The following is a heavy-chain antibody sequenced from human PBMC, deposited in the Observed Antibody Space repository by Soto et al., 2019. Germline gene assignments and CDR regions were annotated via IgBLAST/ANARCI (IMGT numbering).Heavy chain of an antibody. Sequence: SVKVSCKASGYTFTSYAMHWVRQAPGQRLEWMGWINAGNGNTKYSQKFQGRVTITRDTSASTAYMELSSLRSEDTAVYYCARDSQSIVVVVAATPYNWFDPWGQGTLVTVSS. V-gene: IGHV1-3*01. CDR1: GYTFTSYA. CDR3: ARDSQSIVVVVAATPYNWFDP. J-gene: IGHJ5*02. D-gene: IGHD2-15*01. CDR2: INAGNGNT.